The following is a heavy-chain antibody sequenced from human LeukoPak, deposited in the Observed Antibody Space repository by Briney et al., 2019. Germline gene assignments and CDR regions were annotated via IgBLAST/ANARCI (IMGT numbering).Heavy chain of an antibody. CDR1: GFTFSSYA. Sequence: PGGSLRLSCAASGFTFSSYAMSWVRQAPGKGLEWVSAISGSGGSTYYADTVKGRFTISRDSSKNTLYLQMNSLRVEDTAVYYCAKGVHQVPATSYFDYWGQGTLLTVSS. V-gene: IGHV3-23*01. CDR3: AKGVHQVPATSYFDY. J-gene: IGHJ4*02. D-gene: IGHD4/OR15-4a*01. CDR2: ISGSGGST.